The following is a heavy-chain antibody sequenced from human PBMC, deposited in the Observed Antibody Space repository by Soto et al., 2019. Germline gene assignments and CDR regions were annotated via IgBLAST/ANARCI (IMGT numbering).Heavy chain of an antibody. V-gene: IGHV6-1*01. CDR1: GDSVSSNSAA. D-gene: IGHD6-6*01. J-gene: IGHJ4*02. Sequence: SQTLSLTCVISGDSVSSNSAAWNWIRQSPSRGLEWLGRTYYRSKWYNDYAVSVKSRITINPDTSKNQFSLQLNSVTPEDTAVYYCARDLRRFYSSSSPFDYWGQGTLVTV. CDR3: ARDLRRFYSSSSPFDY. CDR2: TYYRSKWYN.